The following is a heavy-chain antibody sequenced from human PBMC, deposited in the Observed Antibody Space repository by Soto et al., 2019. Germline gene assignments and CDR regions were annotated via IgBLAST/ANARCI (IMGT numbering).Heavy chain of an antibody. CDR3: ARDRDWNLDY. CDR1: GYSFTTYG. D-gene: IGHD2-21*02. J-gene: IGHJ4*02. V-gene: IGHV1-18*01. Sequence: WASVKVSCKASGYSFTTYGMTWVRQAPGQGLEWMGWISTDKGNTKYAQNFQSRATLTTVTSTSTAYMELRSLRSDDTAVYYCARDRDWNLDYWGQGTLVTVSS. CDR2: ISTDKGNT.